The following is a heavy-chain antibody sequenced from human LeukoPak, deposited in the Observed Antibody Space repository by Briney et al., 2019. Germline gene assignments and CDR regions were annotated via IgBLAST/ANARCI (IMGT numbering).Heavy chain of an antibody. J-gene: IGHJ4*02. Sequence: PGGSLRLSCAASGFTFSSYSMNWVRQAPGKGLECVSYISSSSSTIYYADSVKGRFTISRDNAKNSLYLQMNSLRAEDTAVYYCARDTPMYYFDYWGQGTLVTVSS. V-gene: IGHV3-48*04. CDR1: GFTFSSYS. CDR3: ARDTPMYYFDY. CDR2: ISSSSSTI.